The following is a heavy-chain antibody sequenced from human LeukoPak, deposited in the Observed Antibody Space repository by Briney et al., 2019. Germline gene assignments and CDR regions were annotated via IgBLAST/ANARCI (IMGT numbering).Heavy chain of an antibody. D-gene: IGHD3-22*01. CDR2: IRYDGSNK. Sequence: GALRLSCAASGFTFSSYGMHWVRQAPGKGLEWVAFIRYDGSNKYYADSVKGRITISRDNSKNTLYLQMNSLRAEDTAVYYCAKEEGIVVVNYFDYWGQGTLVTVSS. J-gene: IGHJ4*02. CDR3: AKEEGIVVVNYFDY. CDR1: GFTFSSYG. V-gene: IGHV3-30*02.